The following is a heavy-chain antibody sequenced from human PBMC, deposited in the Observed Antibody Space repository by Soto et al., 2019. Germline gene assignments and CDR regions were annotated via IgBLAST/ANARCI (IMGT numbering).Heavy chain of an antibody. V-gene: IGHV4-34*01. CDR1: GGSFSGYY. CDR2: INHSGST. D-gene: IGHD2-2*01. Sequence: SETLSLTCAVYGGSFSGYYWSWIRQPPGKGLEWIGEINHSGSTNYNPSLKSRVTISVDTSKNQCSLKLSSVTAADTAVYYCARGSNLVVVPAARNNWFDPWGQGTLVTVSS. J-gene: IGHJ5*02. CDR3: ARGSNLVVVPAARNNWFDP.